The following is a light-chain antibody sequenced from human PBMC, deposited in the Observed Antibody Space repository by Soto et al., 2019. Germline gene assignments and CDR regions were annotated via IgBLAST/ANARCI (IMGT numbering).Light chain of an antibody. CDR1: SSDVGGYNY. CDR3: CSYAGNYPVV. CDR2: DGS. J-gene: IGLJ2*01. Sequence: QSVLTQPRSVSGSPGQSVTISCTGTSSDVGGYNYVSWYQQHPGKAPKLMISDGSKRPSGVPDRFTGSKSGNTASLTISGLQAEDEAGYYCCSYAGNYPVVFVGGTKRTVL. V-gene: IGLV2-11*01.